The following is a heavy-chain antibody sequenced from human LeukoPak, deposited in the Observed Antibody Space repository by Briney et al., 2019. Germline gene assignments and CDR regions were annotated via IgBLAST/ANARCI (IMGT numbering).Heavy chain of an antibody. D-gene: IGHD2-8*01. CDR2: IYYSGST. Sequence: SETLSLTCTVSGGSISSSSYYWGWIRQPPGKGLEWIGYIYYSGSTNYNPSLKSRVTISVDTSKNQFSLKLSSVTAADTAVYYCARDRDAISGAFDIWGQGTMVTVSS. J-gene: IGHJ3*02. CDR3: ARDRDAISGAFDI. V-gene: IGHV4-61*01. CDR1: GGSISSSSYY.